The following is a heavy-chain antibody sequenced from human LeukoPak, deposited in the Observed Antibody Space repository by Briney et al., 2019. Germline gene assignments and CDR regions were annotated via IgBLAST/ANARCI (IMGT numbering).Heavy chain of an antibody. CDR3: ARGWGIAAAVIDY. D-gene: IGHD6-13*01. CDR2: IWYDGSNK. J-gene: IGHJ4*02. CDR1: GFTFDNYV. Sequence: GGSLRLSCAASGFTFDNYVMAWFRQAPGKGLEWVAVIWYDGSNKYYADSVKGRFTISRDNSKNTLYLQMNSLRAEDTAVYYCARGWGIAAAVIDYWGQGTLVTVSS. V-gene: IGHV3-33*08.